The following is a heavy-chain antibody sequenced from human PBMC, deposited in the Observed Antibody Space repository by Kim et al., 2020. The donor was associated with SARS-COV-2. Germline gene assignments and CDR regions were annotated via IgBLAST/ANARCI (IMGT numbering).Heavy chain of an antibody. Sequence: GGSLRLSCAASGFTFSSYWMHWVRQAPGKGLVWVSRINSDGSSTSYADSVKGRFTISRDNAKNTLYLQMNSLRAEDTAVYYCATLTIVGASGYFDYWGQGTLGTVSS. CDR1: GFTFSSYW. J-gene: IGHJ4*02. V-gene: IGHV3-74*01. CDR2: INSDGSST. CDR3: ATLTIVGASGYFDY. D-gene: IGHD1-26*01.